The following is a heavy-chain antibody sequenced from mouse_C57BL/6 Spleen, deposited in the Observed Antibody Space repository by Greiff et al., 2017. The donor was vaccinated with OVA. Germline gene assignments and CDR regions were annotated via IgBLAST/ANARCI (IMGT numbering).Heavy chain of an antibody. Sequence: EVQLQQSGPELVKPGASVKISCKASGYTFTDYYMNWVKQSHGKSLEWIGDINPNNGGTSYNQKFKGKATLTVDKSSSTAYMELRSLTSEDSAVYYCARSWEYYAMDYWGQGTSVTVSS. V-gene: IGHV1-26*01. D-gene: IGHD4-1*01. J-gene: IGHJ4*01. CDR2: INPNNGGT. CDR1: GYTFTDYY. CDR3: ARSWEYYAMDY.